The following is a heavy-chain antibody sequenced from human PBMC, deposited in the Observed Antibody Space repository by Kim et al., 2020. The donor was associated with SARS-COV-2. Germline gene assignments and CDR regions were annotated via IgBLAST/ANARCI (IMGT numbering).Heavy chain of an antibody. Sequence: SVKVSCKASGGTFSSYAISWVRQAPGQGLEWMGGIIPIFGTKNYAQKFQGRVTITADESMSTAYMELSSLRSEDTAVYYCARGSSSWPYYYGMDVWGQGTTVTVSS. CDR3: ARGSSSWPYYYGMDV. J-gene: IGHJ6*02. V-gene: IGHV1-69*13. CDR2: IIPIFGTK. D-gene: IGHD6-13*01. CDR1: GGTFSSYA.